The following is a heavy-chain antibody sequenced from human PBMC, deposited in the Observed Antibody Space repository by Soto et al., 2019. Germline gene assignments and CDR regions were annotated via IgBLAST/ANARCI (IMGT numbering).Heavy chain of an antibody. CDR3: ARSRYSNAWYHKATFDF. CDR1: GFSLSTSGVG. D-gene: IGHD3-9*01. J-gene: IGHJ4*02. Sequence: QITLKESGPSLIKPTQTLTLTCTFSGFSLSTSGVGVGWIRQPPGKALEWLALIYWDDDVSYSPSLNSRLTVTKDTSKNQVLLTMTNMDPVDPATYYCARSRYSNAWYHKATFDFWGQGTLVSVSS. V-gene: IGHV2-5*02. CDR2: IYWDDDV.